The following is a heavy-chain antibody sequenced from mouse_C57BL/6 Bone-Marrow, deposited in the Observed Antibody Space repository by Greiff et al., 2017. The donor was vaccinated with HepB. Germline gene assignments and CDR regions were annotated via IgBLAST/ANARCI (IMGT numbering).Heavy chain of an antibody. Sequence: QVQLQQSGPELVKPGASVKISCKASGYAFSSSWMNWVKQRPGKGLEWIGRIYPGDGDTNYNGKFKGKATLTADKSSSTAYMQLSSLTSEDSAVYFCARSRPYGNYWYFDVWGTGTTVTVSS. CDR1: GYAFSSSW. CDR2: IYPGDGDT. J-gene: IGHJ1*03. V-gene: IGHV1-82*01. D-gene: IGHD2-1*01. CDR3: ARSRPYGNYWYFDV.